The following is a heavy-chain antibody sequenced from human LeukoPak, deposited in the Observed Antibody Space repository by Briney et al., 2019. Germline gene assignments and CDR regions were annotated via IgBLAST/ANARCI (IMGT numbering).Heavy chain of an antibody. J-gene: IGHJ6*02. V-gene: IGHV3-53*01. CDR1: GFTVSSNY. Sequence: GGSLRLSCAASGFTVSSNYMSWVRQAPGKGLEWVSVIYSGGSTYYADSVKGRFTISRDNSKNTLFLQMTTLRAEDTGVYYCAKVGYSSSWNYYYYGMDVWGQGTTVTVSS. CDR3: AKVGYSSSWNYYYYGMDV. D-gene: IGHD6-13*01. CDR2: IYSGGST.